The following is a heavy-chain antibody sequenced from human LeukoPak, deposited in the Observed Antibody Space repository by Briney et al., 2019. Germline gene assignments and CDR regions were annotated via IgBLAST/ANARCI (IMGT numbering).Heavy chain of an antibody. CDR1: GGSLSGYY. Sequence: SETLSLTCAVYGGSLSGYYWSWIRQPPGKGLEWIGEINHSGSTNYKPSLKSRVTISVDTSKNQFSLKLSSVPAAGTAVYYCARTPGIAAAGPRFDPWGQGNLVTVSS. J-gene: IGHJ5*02. V-gene: IGHV4-34*01. D-gene: IGHD6-13*01. CDR2: INHSGST. CDR3: ARTPGIAAAGPRFDP.